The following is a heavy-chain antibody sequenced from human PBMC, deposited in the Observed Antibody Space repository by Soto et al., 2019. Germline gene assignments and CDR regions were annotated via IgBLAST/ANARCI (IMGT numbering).Heavy chain of an antibody. V-gene: IGHV4-39*01. CDR1: GGSIGSSSYY. J-gene: IGHJ6*02. Sequence: SETLSLSSTVVGGSIGSSSYYWGWIRQPPGKGLEWIGSIYYSGSTYYNPSLKSRVTISVDTSKNQFSLKLSSVTAADTAVYYCASFLRRDYYYGMDVWGQGTTLTVSS. CDR3: ASFLRRDYYYGMDV. CDR2: IYYSGST. D-gene: IGHD4-17*01.